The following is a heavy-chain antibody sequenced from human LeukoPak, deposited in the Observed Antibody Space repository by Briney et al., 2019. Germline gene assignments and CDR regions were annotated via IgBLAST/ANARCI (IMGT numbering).Heavy chain of an antibody. CDR3: ARALYSGYEPPDY. D-gene: IGHD5-12*01. CDR1: GFTFSSYG. V-gene: IGHV3-30*02. J-gene: IGHJ4*02. Sequence: GGSLRLSCAASGFTFSSYGMHWIRQAPGKGLEWVAFIRYDESDKYYADSVKGRFIISRDNAKNSLYLQMNSLRAEDTAVYYCARALYSGYEPPDYWGQGTLVTVSS. CDR2: IRYDESDK.